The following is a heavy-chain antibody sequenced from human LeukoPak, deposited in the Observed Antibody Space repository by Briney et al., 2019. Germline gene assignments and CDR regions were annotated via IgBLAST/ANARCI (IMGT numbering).Heavy chain of an antibody. D-gene: IGHD6-6*01. Sequence: SDTLSLTCTVSGDSISSYYWSWIRQPPAKGLECIGYIYTSGGTNYIPSFKGRVTISIDTSKNQFSLKLSSVTAADSAVYYCARLTRLSTSPDRYYLDYWGQGTLVTVSS. CDR1: GDSISSYY. J-gene: IGHJ4*02. V-gene: IGHV4-4*09. CDR2: IYTSGGT. CDR3: ARLTRLSTSPDRYYLDY.